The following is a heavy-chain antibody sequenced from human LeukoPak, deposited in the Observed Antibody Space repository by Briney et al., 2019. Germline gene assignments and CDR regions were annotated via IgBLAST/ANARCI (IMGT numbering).Heavy chain of an antibody. CDR3: ARDHQAYCGGDCYSPFDY. CDR2: INPNSGGT. CDR1: GYTFTAYY. V-gene: IGHV1-2*02. D-gene: IGHD2-21*02. Sequence: ASVKVSFKASGYTFTAYYMHWVRQAPGQGLEWMGWINPNSGGTNYAQKFQGRVTMTRDTSISTAYMELSRLRSDDTAVYYCARDHQAYCGGDCYSPFDYWGQGTLVTVSS. J-gene: IGHJ4*02.